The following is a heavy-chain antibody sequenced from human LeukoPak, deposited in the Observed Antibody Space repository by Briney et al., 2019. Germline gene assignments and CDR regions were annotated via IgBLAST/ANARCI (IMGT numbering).Heavy chain of an antibody. Sequence: PGGSLRLSCAASEFTFTSYAMSWVRQAPGKGLEWIGYIYYSGSTNYNPSLKSRVTISVDTSKNQFSLKLSSVTAADTAVYYCARTTEAHSWRTRYYDYYMDVWGKGTTVTVSS. CDR1: EFTFTSYA. CDR3: ARTTEAHSWRTRYYDYYMDV. D-gene: IGHD6-13*01. V-gene: IGHV4-59*01. J-gene: IGHJ6*03. CDR2: IYYSGST.